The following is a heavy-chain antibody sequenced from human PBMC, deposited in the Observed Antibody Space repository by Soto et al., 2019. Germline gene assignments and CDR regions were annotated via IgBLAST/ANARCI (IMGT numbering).Heavy chain of an antibody. CDR3: ARDLKYEIANDGWSGYVYKKYYFDY. D-gene: IGHD3-3*01. V-gene: IGHV1-18*01. Sequence: ASVKVSCKASGYTFTSYGISWVRQAPGQGLEWMGWISAYNGNTNYAQKLQGRVTMTTDTSTSTAYMELRSLRSDDTAVYYCARDLKYEIANDGWSGYVYKKYYFDYWGQGTLVTVSS. CDR2: ISAYNGNT. J-gene: IGHJ4*02. CDR1: GYTFTSYG.